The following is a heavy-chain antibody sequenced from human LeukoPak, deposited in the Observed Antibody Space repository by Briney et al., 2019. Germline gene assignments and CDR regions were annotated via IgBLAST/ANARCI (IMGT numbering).Heavy chain of an antibody. J-gene: IGHJ4*02. CDR3: ARDGGYYDSSGYLDY. Sequence: GGSLRLSCAASGFTFSSYGMHWVRQAPGKGLEWVAVIWYDGSNKYYADSVKGRFTISRDNSKNTLYLQMNSLRVEDTAVYYCARDGGYYDSSGYLDYWGQGTLVTVSS. CDR2: IWYDGSNK. V-gene: IGHV3-33*01. CDR1: GFTFSSYG. D-gene: IGHD3-22*01.